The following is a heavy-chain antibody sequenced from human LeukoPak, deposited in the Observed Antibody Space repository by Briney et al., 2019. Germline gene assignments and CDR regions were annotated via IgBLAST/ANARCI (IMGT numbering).Heavy chain of an antibody. V-gene: IGHV1-69*05. CDR3: VREIIVGADDFDY. CDR1: GGTFSSYA. CDR2: IIPIFGTA. D-gene: IGHD1-26*01. J-gene: IGHJ4*02. Sequence: EASVKVSCKASGGTFSSYAISWVRQAPGQGLEWMGGIIPIFGTANYAQKFQGRVTMTRDTSISTAYMEVRSLRSDDTALYYCVREIIVGADDFDYWGQGTLVTVSS.